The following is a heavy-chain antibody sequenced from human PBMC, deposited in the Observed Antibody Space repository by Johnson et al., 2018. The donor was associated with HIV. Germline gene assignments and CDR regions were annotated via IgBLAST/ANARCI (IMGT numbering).Heavy chain of an antibody. CDR2: ISYDGSNK. J-gene: IGHJ3*02. Sequence: QEQLVESGGGVVQPGRSLRLSCAASGFTFSSYAMHWVRQAPGKGLEWVAVISYDGSNKYYADSVKGRFTISRDNSKNTLYLQMNSLRAEDTAVYYCTTGLPGATYDAFDIWGQGTMVTVSS. CDR1: GFTFSSYA. CDR3: TTGLPGATYDAFDI. D-gene: IGHD5-12*01. V-gene: IGHV3-30*04.